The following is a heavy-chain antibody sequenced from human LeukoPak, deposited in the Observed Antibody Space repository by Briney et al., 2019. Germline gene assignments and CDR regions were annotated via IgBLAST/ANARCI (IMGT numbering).Heavy chain of an antibody. V-gene: IGHV1-8*01. J-gene: IGHJ4*02. CDR2: MNHNSGNT. CDR3: AKGYSPTIRTTDNDY. D-gene: IGHD1-1*01. Sequence: ASVQDSCKACGYTYTSYHINWVRQATGKGVEWMGCMNHNSGNTGYAQKFQGRVTMTRNTSISTAYMKLSSLRSEDTAAYYCAKGYSPTIRTTDNDYWGQGTLVTVSS. CDR1: GYTYTSYH.